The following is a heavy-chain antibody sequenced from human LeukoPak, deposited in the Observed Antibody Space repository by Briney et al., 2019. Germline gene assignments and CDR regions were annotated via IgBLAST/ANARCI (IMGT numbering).Heavy chain of an antibody. CDR2: ISSSSSYI. D-gene: IGHD3-22*01. J-gene: IGHJ4*02. CDR3: ACTDTYYYDSSGSMGPGNFDY. V-gene: IGHV3-21*01. Sequence: GGSLRLSCAASGFTFSSYSMNWVRQAPGKGLEWVSSISSSSSYIYYADSVKGRFTISRDNAKNSLYLQMDSLRAEDTAVYYCACTDTYYYDSSGSMGPGNFDYWGQGTLVTVSS. CDR1: GFTFSSYS.